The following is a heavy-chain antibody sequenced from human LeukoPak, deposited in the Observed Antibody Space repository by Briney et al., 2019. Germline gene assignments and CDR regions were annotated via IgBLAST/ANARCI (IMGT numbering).Heavy chain of an antibody. V-gene: IGHV4-39*07. CDR2: IYYSGST. D-gene: IGHD3-10*01. Sequence: SETLSLTCTVSGVSISSSNSYWGWIRQPPGKGLEWIGSIYYSGSTNYNPSLKSRVTISVDTSKNQFSLKLSSVTAADTAVYYCARRSYYYGSGSYYFDYWGQGTLVTVSS. J-gene: IGHJ4*02. CDR3: ARRSYYYGSGSYYFDY. CDR1: GVSISSSNSY.